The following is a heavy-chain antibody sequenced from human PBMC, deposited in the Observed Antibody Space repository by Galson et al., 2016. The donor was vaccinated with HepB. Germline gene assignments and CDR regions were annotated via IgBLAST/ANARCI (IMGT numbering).Heavy chain of an antibody. CDR3: ARGRATLWDNFYYGMDV. V-gene: IGHV1-2*04. Sequence: SVKVSCKASGYTFTGYYIHWVRQAPGQGLEWMGWINPNSGGTDYARTFQGWVTMTRDTSISTAYMEMTRLKFDDTAVYYCARGRATLWDNFYYGMDVWGQGTTVIVS. CDR2: INPNSGGT. CDR1: GYTFTGYY. J-gene: IGHJ6*02. D-gene: IGHD1-26*01.